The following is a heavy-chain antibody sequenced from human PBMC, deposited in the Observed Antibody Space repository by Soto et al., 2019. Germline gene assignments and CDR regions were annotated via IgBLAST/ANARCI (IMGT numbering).Heavy chain of an antibody. CDR3: ARTGDGHHDFLDY. J-gene: IGHJ4*02. CDR1: GFTFSSYW. V-gene: IGHV3-7*01. D-gene: IGHD1-1*01. Sequence: GGSLRLSCAASGFTFSSYWMNWVRQAPGKGLEWVANINQDGNEDDLLDSVKGRFTISRDNAKNSLFLQMNSLRVDDTAVYYCARTGDGHHDFLDYWGQGALVTVSS. CDR2: INQDGNED.